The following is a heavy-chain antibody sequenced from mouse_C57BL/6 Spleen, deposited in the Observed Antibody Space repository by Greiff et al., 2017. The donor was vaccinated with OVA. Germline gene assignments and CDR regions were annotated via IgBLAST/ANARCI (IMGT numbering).Heavy chain of an antibody. J-gene: IGHJ1*03. D-gene: IGHD2-4*01. V-gene: IGHV5-6*01. CDR3: ANDYDGYFDV. CDR1: GFTFSSYG. Sequence: EVQLVESGGDLVKPGGSLKLSCAASGFTFSSYGMSWVRQTPDKRLEWVATISSGGSYTYYPDSVKGRFTISRDNAKNTLYLQMSSLKSEDTAMYYCANDYDGYFDVWGTGTTVTVSS. CDR2: ISSGGSYT.